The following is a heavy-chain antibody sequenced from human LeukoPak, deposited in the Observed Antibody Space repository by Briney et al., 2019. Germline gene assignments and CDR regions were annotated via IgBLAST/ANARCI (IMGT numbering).Heavy chain of an antibody. J-gene: IGHJ6*02. CDR3: ARLPYYYGSGSYYNPKYYYYYGMDV. CDR2: IYYSGST. Sequence: SETLSPTCTVTGGSISRHYWSWMRQPPGKGLECIGCIYYSGSTKHNPSLERRLSISVGTSKSQFSLKLSSVTAADTAVYYCARLPYYYGSGSYYNPKYYYYYGMDVWGQGTTVTVSS. CDR1: GGSISRHY. D-gene: IGHD3-10*01. V-gene: IGHV4-59*08.